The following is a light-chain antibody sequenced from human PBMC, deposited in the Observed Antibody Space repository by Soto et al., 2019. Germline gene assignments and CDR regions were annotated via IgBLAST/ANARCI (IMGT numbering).Light chain of an antibody. V-gene: IGLV2-18*02. Sequence: QFVLTQPSSVSGSPGQTVAIPSTGTRSDVGIYIRVSCYQQPPSTAPYFIFFEFSNRPSCVPYRFSVSNSGNTSSLTISGFQSLDVADYYCCSYTSSSTYVFGTETKVTVL. CDR3: CSYTSSSTYV. CDR1: RSDVGIYIR. J-gene: IGLJ1*01. CDR2: EFS.